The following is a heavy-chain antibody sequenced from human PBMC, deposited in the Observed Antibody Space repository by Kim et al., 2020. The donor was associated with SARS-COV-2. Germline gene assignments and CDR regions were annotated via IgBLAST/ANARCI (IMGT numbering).Heavy chain of an antibody. CDR3: ARSYGDYMSLWFDP. D-gene: IGHD4-17*01. J-gene: IGHJ5*02. CDR2: IYYSGST. CDR1: GGSISSSSYY. V-gene: IGHV4-39*01. Sequence: SETLSLTCTVSGGSISSSSYYWGWIRQPPGKGLEWIGSIYYSGSTYYNPSLKSRVTISVDTSKNQFSLKLSSVTAADTAVYYCARSYGDYMSLWFDPWGQGTLVTVSS.